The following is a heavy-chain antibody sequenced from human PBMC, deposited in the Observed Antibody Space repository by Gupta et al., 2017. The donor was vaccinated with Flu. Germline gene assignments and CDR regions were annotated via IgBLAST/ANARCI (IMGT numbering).Heavy chain of an antibody. J-gene: IGHJ6*02. V-gene: IGHV3-23*01. CDR2: ISGSGDNT. Sequence: ISGSGDNTYYADSVKRRFTISRDNSKNTLYLQVNSLRAEDTAVYFCAKMNSSYFYGLDVWGQGTTVTVSS. CDR3: AKMNSSYFYGLDV.